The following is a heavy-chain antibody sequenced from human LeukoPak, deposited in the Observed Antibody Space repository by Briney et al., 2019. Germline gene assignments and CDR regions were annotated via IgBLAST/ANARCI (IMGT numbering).Heavy chain of an antibody. Sequence: PSETLSFTCTVSGGSISSGGYYWSWIRQHPGKGLEWIGYIYYSGSTYYNPSLKSRVTISVDTSKNQFSLKLSTVTAADTAVYYCARDPRTAYCGGDCSPDWGQGTLVTVSS. CDR1: GGSISSGGYY. J-gene: IGHJ4*02. CDR3: ARDPRTAYCGGDCSPD. D-gene: IGHD2-21*02. V-gene: IGHV4-31*03. CDR2: IYYSGST.